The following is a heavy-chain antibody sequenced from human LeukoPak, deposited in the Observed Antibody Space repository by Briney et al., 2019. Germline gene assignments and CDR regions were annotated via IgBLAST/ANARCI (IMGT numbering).Heavy chain of an antibody. D-gene: IGHD2-15*01. J-gene: IGHJ3*02. CDR2: IYYSGST. CDR1: GGSISSSSYY. CDR3: ARVDQGPDDAFDI. Sequence: SETLSLTCTVSGGSISSSSYYWGWIRQHPGKGLEWIGYIYYSGSTYYNPSLKSRVTISVDTSKNQFSLKLSSVTAADTAMYYCARVDQGPDDAFDIWGQGTMVTVSS. V-gene: IGHV4-31*03.